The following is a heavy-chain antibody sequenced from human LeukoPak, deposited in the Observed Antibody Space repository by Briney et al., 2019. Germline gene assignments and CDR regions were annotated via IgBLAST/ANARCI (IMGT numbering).Heavy chain of an antibody. CDR1: GFTFSSYS. CDR3: AKDIEYSSSWYEKNGFDY. CDR2: ISWNSGSI. D-gene: IGHD6-13*01. Sequence: PGGSLRLSCAASGFTFSSYSMNWVRQAPGKGLEWVSGISWNSGSIGYADSVKGRFTISRDNAKNSLYLQMNSLRAEDTALYYCAKDIEYSSSWYEKNGFDYWGQGTLVTVSS. V-gene: IGHV3-9*01. J-gene: IGHJ4*02.